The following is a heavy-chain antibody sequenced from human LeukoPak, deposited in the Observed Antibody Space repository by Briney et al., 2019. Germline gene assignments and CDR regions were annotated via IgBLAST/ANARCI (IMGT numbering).Heavy chain of an antibody. V-gene: IGHV3-33*06. CDR3: AKGNGYYYYYGMDV. CDR2: IWYDGSNK. J-gene: IGHJ6*02. D-gene: IGHD4-11*01. Sequence: PGGSLRLSCAASGFTFSSYGMHWVRQAPGKGLEWVAVIWYDGSNKYYADSVKGRFTISRDNSKNTLYLQMNSLRAEDTAVYYCAKGNGYYYYYGMDVWGQGTTVTVSS. CDR1: GFTFSSYG.